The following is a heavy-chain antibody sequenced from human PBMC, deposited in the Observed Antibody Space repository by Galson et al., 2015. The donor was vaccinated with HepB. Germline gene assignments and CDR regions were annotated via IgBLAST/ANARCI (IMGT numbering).Heavy chain of an antibody. CDR3: AKDIRELLGY. D-gene: IGHD1-7*01. CDR1: GFTFSSYG. J-gene: IGHJ4*02. CDR2: ISYDGSNK. V-gene: IGHV3-30*18. Sequence: LRLSCAASGFTFSSYGMHWVRQAPGKGLEWVAVISYDGSNKYYADSVKGRFTISRDNSKNTLYLQMNSLRAEDTAVYYCAKDIRELLGYWGQGTLVTVSS.